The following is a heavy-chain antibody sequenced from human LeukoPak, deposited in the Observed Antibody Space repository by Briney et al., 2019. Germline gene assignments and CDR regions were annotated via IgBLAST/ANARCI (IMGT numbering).Heavy chain of an antibody. CDR1: GGSISSYY. Sequence: SETLSLTCTVSGGSISSYYWSWIRQPPGKGLEWIGYIYYSGSTNYNPSLKSRVTISVDTSKNQFSLKLSSVTAADTAVYYCARDRGITIFGVVRGGRHWFDPWGQGTLVTVSS. D-gene: IGHD3-3*01. J-gene: IGHJ5*02. CDR2: IYYSGST. V-gene: IGHV4-59*01. CDR3: ARDRGITIFGVVRGGRHWFDP.